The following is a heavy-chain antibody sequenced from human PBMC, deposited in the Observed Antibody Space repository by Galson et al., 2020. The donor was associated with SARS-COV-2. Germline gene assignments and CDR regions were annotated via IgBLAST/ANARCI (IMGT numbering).Heavy chain of an antibody. D-gene: IGHD3-9*01. Sequence: ASETLSLTCTVSGGSISSGDYYWSWIRQPPGKGLEWIGYIYYSGSTYYNPSPKSRVTISVDTSKNQFSLKLSSVTAARTAVYYCARDQTKNAVLTGYYYYYGMDVWGQGTTVTVSS. CDR1: GGSISSGDYY. V-gene: IGHV4-30-4*01. J-gene: IGHJ6*02. CDR3: ARDQTKNAVLTGYYYYYGMDV. CDR2: IYYSGST.